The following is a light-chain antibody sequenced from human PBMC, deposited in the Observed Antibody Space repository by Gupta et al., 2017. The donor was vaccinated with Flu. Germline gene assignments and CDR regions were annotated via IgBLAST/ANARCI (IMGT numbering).Light chain of an antibody. CDR2: AAS. CDR1: QGIRNA. Sequence: AIQMTQSPSSLSASVGDRVTITCRASQGIRNALGWYQQKPGKAPQLLIYAASNLQSGVPSRFSGSGSGTDFTLTISSLQPEDFATYYCLQDSIYPRTFGPGTKVEIK. CDR3: LQDSIYPRT. V-gene: IGKV1-6*01. J-gene: IGKJ1*01.